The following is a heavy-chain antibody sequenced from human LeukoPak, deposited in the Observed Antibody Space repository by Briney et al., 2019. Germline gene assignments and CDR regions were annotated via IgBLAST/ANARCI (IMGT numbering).Heavy chain of an antibody. Sequence: KPSETLSLTCAVHGGSFSGYYWSWIRQPPGKGLEWIGEINHSGSTNYNPSLKSRVTISVDTSKNQFSLKLSSVTAADTAVYYCAGGYDYVWGSYRSPSYYFDYWGQGTLVTVSS. V-gene: IGHV4-34*01. D-gene: IGHD3-16*02. CDR3: AGGYDYVWGSYRSPSYYFDY. J-gene: IGHJ4*02. CDR2: INHSGST. CDR1: GGSFSGYY.